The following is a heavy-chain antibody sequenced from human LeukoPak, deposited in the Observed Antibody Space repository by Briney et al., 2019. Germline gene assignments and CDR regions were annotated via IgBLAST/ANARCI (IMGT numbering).Heavy chain of an antibody. V-gene: IGHV3-23*01. J-gene: IGHJ4*02. D-gene: IGHD6-19*01. CDR2: ISGSGGST. CDR1: GFTFSSYA. CDR3: ARASSGWHKIDY. Sequence: GGSLRLSCAASGFTFSSYAMSWVRQAPGKGLEWVSAISGSGGSTYYADSVKGRFTISRDNAKNSLFLQMNSLRAEDTAVYYCARASSGWHKIDYWGQGTLVTVSS.